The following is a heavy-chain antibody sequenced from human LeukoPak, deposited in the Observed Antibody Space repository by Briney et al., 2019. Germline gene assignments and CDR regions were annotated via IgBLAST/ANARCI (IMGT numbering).Heavy chain of an antibody. V-gene: IGHV3-33*01. CDR2: IRFDGSNQ. CDR3: ARGWASNIYASAFDI. CDR1: GFTFSIYG. Sequence: GGSLRLSCEASGFTFSIYGMHWVRQAPGKGLEWVAAIRFDGSNQFYTDSVKGRITISRDNSKNTMYLQMNSLRAEDTAVYYCARGWASNIYASAFDIWGQGTMVTVSS. J-gene: IGHJ3*02. D-gene: IGHD2/OR15-2a*01.